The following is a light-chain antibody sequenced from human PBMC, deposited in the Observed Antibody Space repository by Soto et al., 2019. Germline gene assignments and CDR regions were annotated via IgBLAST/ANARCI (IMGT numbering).Light chain of an antibody. Sequence: QSALTQPASVSGSPGQSITISCTGTRSDVGAYNYVSWYQQHPGKAPKLMISEVTNRPSGVSNRFSGSKSGNTASMTISGLQAEDEAEYYCNSYTTSTTFVFGAGTKVTVL. CDR1: RSDVGAYNY. CDR2: EVT. CDR3: NSYTTSTTFV. V-gene: IGLV2-14*01. J-gene: IGLJ1*01.